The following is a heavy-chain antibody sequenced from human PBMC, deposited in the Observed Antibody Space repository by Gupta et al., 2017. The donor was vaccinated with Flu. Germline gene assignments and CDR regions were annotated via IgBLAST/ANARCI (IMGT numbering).Heavy chain of an antibody. CDR3: ARGPVAVRGVIPRRFDY. J-gene: IGHJ4*02. Sequence: QVQLQESGPRLVKPSETLSLICAVSGYSISSGSYWGWIRQPPGKGLEWIGNIYHGGNTYYNPSLKSRVTISIDTSRDQFSLKLTSVTAADTAMYYCARGPVAVRGVIPRRFDYWGQGTLVTVSS. D-gene: IGHD3-10*01. CDR1: GYSISSGSY. V-gene: IGHV4-38-2*01. CDR2: IYHGGNT.